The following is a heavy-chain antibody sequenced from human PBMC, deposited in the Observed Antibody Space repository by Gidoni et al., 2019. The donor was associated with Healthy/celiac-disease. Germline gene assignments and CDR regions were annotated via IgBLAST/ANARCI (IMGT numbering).Heavy chain of an antibody. Sequence: EVQLVESGGGLVKPGGSLRLSCAASGFTFSSYSMNWVRQAPGKGLEWVSSISSSSSYIYYADSVKGRFTISRDNAKNSLYLQMNSLRAEDTAVYYCARDRHTAMVKQEYYFDYWGQGTLVTVSS. CDR3: ARDRHTAMVKQEYYFDY. CDR1: GFTFSSYS. CDR2: ISSSSSYI. V-gene: IGHV3-21*01. J-gene: IGHJ4*02. D-gene: IGHD5-18*01.